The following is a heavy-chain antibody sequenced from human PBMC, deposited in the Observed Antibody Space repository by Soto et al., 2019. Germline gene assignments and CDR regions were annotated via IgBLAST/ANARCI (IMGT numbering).Heavy chain of an antibody. CDR3: ARAPYYDFWSGYYNGPRWLDP. Sequence: PSETLSLTCAVSSGSISSSNWWSWVRQPPGKGLEWIGEIYHSGSTNYNPSLKSRVTISVDKSKNQFSLKLSSVTAADTAVYYCARAPYYDFWSGYYNGPRWLDPWGQGTLVTVSS. CDR2: IYHSGST. J-gene: IGHJ5*02. D-gene: IGHD3-3*01. V-gene: IGHV4-4*02. CDR1: SGSISSSNW.